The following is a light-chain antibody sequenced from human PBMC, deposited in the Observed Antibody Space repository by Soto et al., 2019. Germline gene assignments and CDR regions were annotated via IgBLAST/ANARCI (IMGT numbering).Light chain of an antibody. V-gene: IGLV2-8*01. J-gene: IGLJ2*01. CDR1: SRDVGFYNF. CDR3: ASYAGTKLFV. Sequence: QSVLTQPPSASGSPGQSLTISCTGTSRDVGFYNFVSWYQQRPGKAPKLVIYEVTKRPSGVPDRFSGSKSGSTASLTVSGLQADDEAEYDCASYAGTKLFVLGRGTK. CDR2: EVT.